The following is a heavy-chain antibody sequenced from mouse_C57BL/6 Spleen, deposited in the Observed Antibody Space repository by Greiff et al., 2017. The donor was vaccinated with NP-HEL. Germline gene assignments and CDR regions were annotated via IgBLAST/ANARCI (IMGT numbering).Heavy chain of an antibody. Sequence: EVKLMESGPGMVKPSQSLSLTCTVTGYSITSGYDWHWIRHFPGNKLEWMGYISYSGSTNYNPSLKSRISITHDTSKNHFFLKLNSVTTEDTATYYCARDSSYGWFAYWGQGTLVTVSA. CDR1: GYSITSGYD. CDR2: ISYSGST. J-gene: IGHJ3*01. CDR3: ARDSSYGWFAY. V-gene: IGHV3-1*01. D-gene: IGHD1-1*01.